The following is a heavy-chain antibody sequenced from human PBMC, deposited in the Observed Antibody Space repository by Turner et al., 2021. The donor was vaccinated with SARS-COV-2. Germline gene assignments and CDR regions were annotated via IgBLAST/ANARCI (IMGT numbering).Heavy chain of an antibody. J-gene: IGHJ6*02. D-gene: IGHD3-10*01. V-gene: IGHV3-30-3*01. CDR1: GFTFSSYA. CDR2: ISYDGINK. Sequence: QVQLVESGGGVVHPGRSLRLSCAASGFTFSSYAMNLVCQAPGKGLEWVAVISYDGINKYYADSVKGRFTISRDNSKNTLYLQMNSLRAEDTAVYYCARGTGGNYYYGMDVWGQGTTVTVS. CDR3: ARGTGGNYYYGMDV.